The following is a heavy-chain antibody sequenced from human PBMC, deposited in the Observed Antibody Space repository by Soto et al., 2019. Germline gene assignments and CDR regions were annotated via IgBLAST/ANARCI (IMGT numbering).Heavy chain of an antibody. V-gene: IGHV4-59*01. D-gene: IGHD4-4*01. CDR2: VFYTGRA. CDR1: GGSLGSYY. J-gene: IGHJ6*02. CDR3: ARDGDGRMTTNPYYYNGMDV. Sequence: QVQLQESGPGLVEASETLSLTCTVSGGSLGSYYWSWIRQPPGKGLEWIGYVFYTGRANYNASITSRASISLDTSKYQFSLTLSSVTAADTGVYYCARDGDGRMTTNPYYYNGMDVWGPGTTVTVSS.